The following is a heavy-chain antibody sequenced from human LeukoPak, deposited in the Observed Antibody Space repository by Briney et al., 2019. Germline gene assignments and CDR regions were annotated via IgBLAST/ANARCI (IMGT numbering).Heavy chain of an antibody. V-gene: IGHV4-61*01. CDR3: ARDQGGVVVPAAMRGYYYYGMDV. CDR1: GGSVSSGSYY. D-gene: IGHD2-2*01. J-gene: IGHJ6*02. CDR2: IYYSGST. Sequence: AETLSLTCTVSGGSVSSGSYYWSWIRQPPGKELEWIGYIYYSGSTNYNPSLKSRVTISVDMSKNPFSLKLSSVTAADTAVYYCARDQGGVVVPAAMRGYYYYGMDVWGQGTTVTVSS.